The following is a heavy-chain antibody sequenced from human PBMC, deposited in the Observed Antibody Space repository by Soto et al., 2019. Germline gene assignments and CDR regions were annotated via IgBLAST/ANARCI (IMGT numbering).Heavy chain of an antibody. D-gene: IGHD3-3*01. CDR1: GDSITSVGYS. J-gene: IGHJ6*02. Sequence: SETLSLTCAVSGDSITSVGYSWTWIRQPLGKALEWIGYIYHTGTTYYTAALKSRVTISLDRSKNRISLSLNSVTAADTAVYYCAATVFGEYSHYALDVWGQGTTVT. CDR2: IYHTGTT. CDR3: AATVFGEYSHYALDV. V-gene: IGHV4-30-2*01.